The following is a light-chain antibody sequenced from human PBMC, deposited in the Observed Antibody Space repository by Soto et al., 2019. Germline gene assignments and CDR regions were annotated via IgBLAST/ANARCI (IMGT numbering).Light chain of an antibody. CDR2: DVS. J-gene: IGLJ1*01. CDR1: SSDVGGYNY. CDR3: CSYAGSYPFV. Sequence: QSVLTPPRSVSGSPGQSVTISCTGTSSDVGGYNYVSWYQQHPGEAPKLMIYDVSKRPSGVPDRFSGSKSGNTASLTISGLQAEDEADYYCCSYAGSYPFVFGTGTKVTVL. V-gene: IGLV2-11*01.